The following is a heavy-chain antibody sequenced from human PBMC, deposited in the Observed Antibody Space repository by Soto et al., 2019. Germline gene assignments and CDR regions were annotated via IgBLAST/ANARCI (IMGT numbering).Heavy chain of an antibody. CDR3: AKDQRSGERDYYYYYGMDV. D-gene: IGHD3-10*01. Sequence: PGGSLRLSCAASGFTFSSYSLHWVRQSPGKGLEWVSAISGSGGSTYYADSVKGRFTISRDNSKNTLYLQMNSLRAEDTAVYYCAKDQRSGERDYYYYYGMDVWGQGTTVTVSS. CDR1: GFTFSSYS. J-gene: IGHJ6*02. CDR2: ISGSGGST. V-gene: IGHV3-23*01.